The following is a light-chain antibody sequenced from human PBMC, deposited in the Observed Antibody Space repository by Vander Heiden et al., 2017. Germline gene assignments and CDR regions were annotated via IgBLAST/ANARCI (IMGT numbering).Light chain of an antibody. CDR1: SSNIGSNT. J-gene: IGLJ3*02. Sequence: QSVLTQPPSASGTPGQRVTISCSGSSSNIGSNTVNWYQQLPGTAPKLLIYSNNQRPSGVPDRFSGPKSGTSASLAITVLQSEEEADYYCAAWDDRLDGFVFGGGTKMTVL. CDR3: AAWDDRLDGFV. CDR2: SNN. V-gene: IGLV1-44*01.